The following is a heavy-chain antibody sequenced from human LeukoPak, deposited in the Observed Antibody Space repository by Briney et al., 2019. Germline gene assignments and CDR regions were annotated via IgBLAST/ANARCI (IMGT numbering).Heavy chain of an antibody. D-gene: IGHD3-10*01. CDR1: GFTFSSYA. J-gene: IGHJ4*02. CDR3: AKSRDYYGSGSYYPRVFDY. Sequence: GGSLRLSCAASGFTFSSYAMNWVRQAPGKGLEWVSGISGSGGITYYADSVKGRFTISRDNSKNTLYLQMNSLRAEDTAVYYCAKSRDYYGSGSYYPRVFDYWGQGTLVTVSS. CDR2: ISGSGGIT. V-gene: IGHV3-23*01.